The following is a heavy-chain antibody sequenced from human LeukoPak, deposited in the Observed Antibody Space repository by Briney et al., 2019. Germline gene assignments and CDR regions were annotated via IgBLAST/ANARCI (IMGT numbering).Heavy chain of an antibody. D-gene: IGHD3-10*01. J-gene: IGHJ4*02. CDR3: TTDTFGARDS. CDR1: GYTFSRYW. Sequence: GGSLRLSRAASGYTFSRYWMHWVRQGPGKGLVWVSRINEDGSSTSYAESVRGRFTIFRDNAKNTLYLQMNSLRAEDAAVYYCTTDTFGARDSWGQGTLVTVSS. CDR2: INEDGSST. V-gene: IGHV3-74*01.